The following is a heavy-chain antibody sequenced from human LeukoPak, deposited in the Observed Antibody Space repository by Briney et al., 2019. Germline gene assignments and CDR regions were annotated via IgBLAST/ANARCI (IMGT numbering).Heavy chain of an antibody. CDR3: ARDLPPVPAAISNYYYYYGMDV. J-gene: IGHJ6*02. Sequence: PGRSLRLSCAASGFTFSSYAMHWVRQAPGKGLEWVAVISYDGSNKYYADSVKGRFTISRDSSKNTLYLQMNSLRAEDTAVYYCARDLPPVPAAISNYYYYYGMDVWGQGTTVTVSS. V-gene: IGHV3-30-3*01. CDR2: ISYDGSNK. D-gene: IGHD2-2*01. CDR1: GFTFSSYA.